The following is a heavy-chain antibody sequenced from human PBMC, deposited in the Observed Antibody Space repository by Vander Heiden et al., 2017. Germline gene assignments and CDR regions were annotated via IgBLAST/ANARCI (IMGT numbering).Heavy chain of an antibody. J-gene: IGHJ3*02. CDR3: AKSITMTVVGAFDI. CDR2: MSGSGGST. Sequence: EVQLLESGGGLVQPGGSRRLSWVGSGFPCSSYAMSWVRQAPGKGLEWVSVMSGSGGSTYYADSVKGRFTLSRDGSKNMLYLQMNSLRAEDTAVYYCAKSITMTVVGAFDIWGQGTMVTVSS. CDR1: GFPCSSYA. V-gene: IGHV3-23*01. D-gene: IGHD3-22*01.